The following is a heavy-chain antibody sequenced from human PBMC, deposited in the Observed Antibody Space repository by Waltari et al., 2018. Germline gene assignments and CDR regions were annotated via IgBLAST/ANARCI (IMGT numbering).Heavy chain of an antibody. V-gene: IGHV3-66*01. Sequence: EVQLVESGGGLVQPGGSLRLSCAASGFTVSSNFRSWVRQAPGKGLDVVSVFLIGGGGYYSDPVKGRFTISRDNSKNTVYLQMNSLRAEDTAVYYCSRDTSGTKGAFDYWGQGTLVTVSS. D-gene: IGHD3-10*01. CDR2: FLIGGGG. CDR3: SRDTSGTKGAFDY. J-gene: IGHJ4*02. CDR1: GFTVSSNF.